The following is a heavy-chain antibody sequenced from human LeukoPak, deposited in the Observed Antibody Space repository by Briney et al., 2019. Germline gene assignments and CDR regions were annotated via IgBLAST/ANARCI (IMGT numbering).Heavy chain of an antibody. V-gene: IGHV3-21*01. Sequence: GGSLRLSCAASGFTFSSYSMNWVRQAPGKGLEWVSSISSSSSYIYYADSVKGRFTISRDNAKNSLYLQMNSLRAEDTAVYYCARSGLGYYDSSGRTLAFDIWGQGTMVTVSS. CDR3: ARSGLGYYDSSGRTLAFDI. J-gene: IGHJ3*02. CDR2: ISSSSSYI. D-gene: IGHD3-22*01. CDR1: GFTFSSYS.